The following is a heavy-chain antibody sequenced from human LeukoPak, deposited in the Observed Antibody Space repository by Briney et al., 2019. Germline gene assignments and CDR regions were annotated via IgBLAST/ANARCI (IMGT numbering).Heavy chain of an antibody. CDR2: INHSGST. D-gene: IGHD3-3*01. CDR3: ARFGRITIFGVYFDY. Sequence: SETLSLTCAVYGGSFSGYYWSWIRQPPGKGLEWIGEINHSGSTNYNPSLKSRVTISVDTSKNQFSLKLSSVTAADTAVYYCARFGRITIFGVYFDYWGQGTLVTVSS. J-gene: IGHJ4*02. V-gene: IGHV4-34*01. CDR1: GGSFSGYY.